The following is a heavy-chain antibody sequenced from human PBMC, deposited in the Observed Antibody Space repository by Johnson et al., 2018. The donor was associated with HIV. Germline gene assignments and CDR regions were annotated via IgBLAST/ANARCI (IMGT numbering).Heavy chain of an antibody. D-gene: IGHD3-10*01. J-gene: IGHJ3*02. CDR2: IRYDGSNK. CDR3: AKDDSPSGAFDI. V-gene: IGHV3-30*02. Sequence: QVQLVESGGGVVRPGGSLRLSCAASGFTFDDYGMHWVRQAPGKGLEWVAFIRYDGSNKYYADSVKGRFTISQDNSKNTLYVQMNSLRVEDTAVYYCAKDDSPSGAFDIWGQGTMVIVSS. CDR1: GFTFDDYG.